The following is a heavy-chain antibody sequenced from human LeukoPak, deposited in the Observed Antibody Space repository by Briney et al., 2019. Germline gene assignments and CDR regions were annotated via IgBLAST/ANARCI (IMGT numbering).Heavy chain of an antibody. J-gene: IGHJ3*02. CDR3: ARPRSGSSYDAFDI. V-gene: IGHV5-51*01. Sequence: GESLKISCQGSGYSFTSYWIGWVRQMPGKGLEYMGIIYPGDSETRYSPSFQGQVTISGDKSISTAYLQWSSLKASDTAMYYCARPRSGSSYDAFDIWGQGTMVTVSS. CDR2: IYPGDSET. D-gene: IGHD1-26*01. CDR1: GYSFTSYW.